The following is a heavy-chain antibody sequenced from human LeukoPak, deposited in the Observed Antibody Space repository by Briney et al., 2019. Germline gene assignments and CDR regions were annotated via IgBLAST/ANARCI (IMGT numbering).Heavy chain of an antibody. CDR3: ASRGYSGYDTDAFDI. Sequence: GGSLRLSCAASGFTVSSNYMSWVRQAPGKRLEWVSVIYSGGSTYYADSVKGRFTISRDNAKNSLYLQMNSLRAEDTAVYYCASRGYSGYDTDAFDIWGQGTMVTVSS. V-gene: IGHV3-53*01. CDR2: IYSGGST. CDR1: GFTVSSNY. D-gene: IGHD5-12*01. J-gene: IGHJ3*02.